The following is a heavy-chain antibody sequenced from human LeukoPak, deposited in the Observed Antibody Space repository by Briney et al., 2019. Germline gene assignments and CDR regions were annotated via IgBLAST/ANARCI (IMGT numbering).Heavy chain of an antibody. CDR3: ARVTGLLYGYYDSSGYYPFDY. CDR2: INPSGGST. J-gene: IGHJ4*02. Sequence: GASVKVSCKASGYTFTSYYMHWVRQAPGQGLEWMGMINPSGGSTSYAQKFQGRVTMIRDTSTSTVYMELRSLRSDDTAVYYCARVTGLLYGYYDSSGYYPFDYWGQGTLVTVSS. D-gene: IGHD3-22*01. V-gene: IGHV1-46*01. CDR1: GYTFTSYY.